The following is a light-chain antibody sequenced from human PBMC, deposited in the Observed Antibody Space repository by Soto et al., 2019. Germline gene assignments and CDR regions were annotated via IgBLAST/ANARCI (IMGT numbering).Light chain of an antibody. J-gene: IGKJ5*01. CDR3: QQRAT. Sequence: EIVLTQSPGTLSLSPGERATLSCRASQSVHSNYLAWYQQKPGQAPRLLIYGASSRATGIPARFSGSGSGTDFTLTISSLEPEDFAVYYCQQRATFGQGPRLEIK. CDR1: QSVHSNY. CDR2: GAS. V-gene: IGKV3-20*01.